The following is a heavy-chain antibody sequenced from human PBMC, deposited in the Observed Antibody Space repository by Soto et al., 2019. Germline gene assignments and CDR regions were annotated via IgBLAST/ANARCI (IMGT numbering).Heavy chain of an antibody. Sequence: GGSLRLSCAASGFTFSSFSMNWVRQAPGKGLEWVSSISSSSSYIYYADSVKGRFTISRDNSKNTLYLQMNSLRAEDTAVYYCAKDQSYYYGSGSYLGYWGQGTLVTVSS. J-gene: IGHJ4*02. CDR3: AKDQSYYYGSGSYLGY. V-gene: IGHV3-21*01. CDR1: GFTFSSFS. CDR2: ISSSSSYI. D-gene: IGHD3-10*01.